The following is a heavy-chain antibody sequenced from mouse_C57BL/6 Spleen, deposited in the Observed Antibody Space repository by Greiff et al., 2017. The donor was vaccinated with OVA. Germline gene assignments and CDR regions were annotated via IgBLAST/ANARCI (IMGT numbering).Heavy chain of an antibody. CDR3: ARITTVVAPGFAY. Sequence: VQLQQSGPELVKPGASVKLSCKASGYTFTSYDINWVKQRPGQGLEWIGWIYPRDGSTKYNEKFKGKATLTVDTSSSTAYMELHSLTSEDSAVYFCARITTVVAPGFAYWGQGTLVTVSA. J-gene: IGHJ3*01. V-gene: IGHV1-85*01. CDR2: IYPRDGST. D-gene: IGHD1-1*01. CDR1: GYTFTSYD.